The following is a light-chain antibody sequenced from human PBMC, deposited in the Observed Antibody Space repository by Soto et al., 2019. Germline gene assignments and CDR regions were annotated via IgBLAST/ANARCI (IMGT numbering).Light chain of an antibody. CDR1: QSIRDN. Sequence: ETVLTQSPATLSVSPGERATLSCRASQSIRDNLAWYQQRPGQAPRLLIYGASTRATGIPAMLSGSGSGTEFTLTISSLQSEDFAVYYCQQYNNWPLFGQGTRLEIK. V-gene: IGKV3D-15*01. CDR2: GAS. CDR3: QQYNNWPL. J-gene: IGKJ5*01.